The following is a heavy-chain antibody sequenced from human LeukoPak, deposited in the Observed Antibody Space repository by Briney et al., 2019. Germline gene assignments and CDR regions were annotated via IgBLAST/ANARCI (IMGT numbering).Heavy chain of an antibody. Sequence: ASVKVSCKASGYTLTGYYMHWVRQAPGQGLEWMGWINPYSGGTNYAQKFQRRVTMTRDTSISTAYMELSRLRSDDTAVYYCARVGGYYYGSGSYSTVDYWGQGTLVAVSS. CDR1: GYTLTGYY. V-gene: IGHV1-2*02. D-gene: IGHD3-10*01. CDR2: INPYSGGT. CDR3: ARVGGYYYGSGSYSTVDY. J-gene: IGHJ4*02.